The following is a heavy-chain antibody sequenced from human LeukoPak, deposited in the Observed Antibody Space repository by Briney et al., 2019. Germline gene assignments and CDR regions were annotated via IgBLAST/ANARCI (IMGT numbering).Heavy chain of an antibody. V-gene: IGHV3-23*01. J-gene: IGHJ4*02. CDR3: AKGRGHVLRYFDWLLDY. CDR2: ISGSGGST. Sequence: PGGSLRLSCAASGFTFSSYAMSWVRQAPGKGLEWVSAISGSGGSTYYADSVKGRFTISRDNSKNTLYLQMNSLRAEDTAVYYRAKGRGHVLRYFDWLLDYWGQGTLVTVPS. CDR1: GFTFSSYA. D-gene: IGHD3-9*01.